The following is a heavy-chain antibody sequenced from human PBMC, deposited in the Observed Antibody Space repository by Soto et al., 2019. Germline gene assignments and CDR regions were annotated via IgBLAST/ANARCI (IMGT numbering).Heavy chain of an antibody. CDR1: GFTFSDYY. D-gene: IGHD2-15*01. J-gene: IGHJ6*02. Sequence: QVQLVESRGGLVKPGGSLRLSCAASGFTFSDYYMSWIRQAPGKGLEWVSYISSSGSTIYYADSVKGRFTISRDNAKNSLYLQMNSLRAEDTAVYYCAREYCSGGSCYLYYYYGMDVWGQGTTVTVSS. CDR3: AREYCSGGSCYLYYYYGMDV. CDR2: ISSSGSTI. V-gene: IGHV3-11*01.